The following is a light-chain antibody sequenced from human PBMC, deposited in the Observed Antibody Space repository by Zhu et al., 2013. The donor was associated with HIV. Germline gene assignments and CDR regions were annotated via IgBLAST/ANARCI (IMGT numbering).Light chain of an antibody. CDR1: RSVSANS. J-gene: IGKJ1*01. CDR2: GAS. CDR3: QRFGSSVTWT. Sequence: EIVLTQSPGTLSLSPGERVTLSCRASRSVSANSLAWYQQNPGQAPRLLIYGASSRATGIPDRFSGSGSGTDFTLTITRLEPEDIGMYFCQRFGSSVTWTFGQGTNLEIK. V-gene: IGKV3-20*01.